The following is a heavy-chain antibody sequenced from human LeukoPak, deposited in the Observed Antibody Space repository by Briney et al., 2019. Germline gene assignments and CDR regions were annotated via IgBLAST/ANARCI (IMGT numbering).Heavy chain of an antibody. CDR2: INQDGTKK. CDR3: ATEDFWRMDV. Sequence: PGGSLRLSCAASGFTFSGYWMSWVRQAPGKGLECVAKINQDGTKKYYVDSVKGRFTISRDNAKNSLFLQVNSLRAEDTAVYYCATEDFWRMDVWGQGTTVTVSS. J-gene: IGHJ6*02. D-gene: IGHD3-3*01. V-gene: IGHV3-7*04. CDR1: GFTFSGYW.